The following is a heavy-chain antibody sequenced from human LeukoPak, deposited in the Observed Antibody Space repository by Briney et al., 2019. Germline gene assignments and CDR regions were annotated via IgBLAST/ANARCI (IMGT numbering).Heavy chain of an antibody. CDR3: AKDIVVVPAAIDPMGGVGYMDV. J-gene: IGHJ6*03. V-gene: IGHV3-23*01. Sequence: GRSLRLSCAASGFTFSSYAMSWVRQAPGKGLEWVSAISGSGGSTYYADSVKGRFTISRDNSKNTLYLQMNSLRAEDTAVYYCAKDIVVVPAAIDPMGGVGYMDVWGKGTTVTVSS. D-gene: IGHD2-2*02. CDR1: GFTFSSYA. CDR2: ISGSGGST.